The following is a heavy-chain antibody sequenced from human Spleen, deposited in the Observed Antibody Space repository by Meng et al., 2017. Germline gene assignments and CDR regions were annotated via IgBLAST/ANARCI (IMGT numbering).Heavy chain of an antibody. V-gene: IGHV4-34*01. Sequence: QVRLQQCGAGLLKPSETLSLTCVFSGGSFSDYYWGWIRQPPGKGLEWIGEINHSGSTNYNPSLESRATISVDTSQNNLSLKLSSVTAADSAVYYCARGPTTMAHDFDYWGQGTLVTVSS. CDR2: INHSGST. J-gene: IGHJ4*02. CDR3: ARGPTTMAHDFDY. CDR1: GGSFSDYY. D-gene: IGHD4-11*01.